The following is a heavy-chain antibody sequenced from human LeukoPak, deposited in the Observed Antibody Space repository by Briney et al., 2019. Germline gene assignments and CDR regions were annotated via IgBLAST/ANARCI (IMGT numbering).Heavy chain of an antibody. V-gene: IGHV3-7*01. CDR3: ARDYPIAYGSSSNFFDY. Sequence: GGSLRLSCAASGFSFSNYWMSWVRQAPKKGLEWVATIKQDGSQMFYVDSVKGRFAISRDNAKSSLYLQMNSLRGVDTAVYYCARDYPIAYGSSSNFFDYWGQGTLVTVSS. D-gene: IGHD6-13*01. J-gene: IGHJ4*02. CDR1: GFSFSNYW. CDR2: IKQDGSQM.